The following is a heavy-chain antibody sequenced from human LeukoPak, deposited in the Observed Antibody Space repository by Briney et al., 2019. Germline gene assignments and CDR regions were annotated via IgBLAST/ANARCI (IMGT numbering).Heavy chain of an antibody. V-gene: IGHV4-61*02. J-gene: IGHJ4*02. CDR3: AASLWFGIYPDY. Sequence: SETLSLTCNVSGGSISSGSNYWSWIRQPAGKGLEWIGRFYSSGSTNYNPSLKSRVTISVDTPKNQFSLKLTSVTAADTAVYYCAASLWFGIYPDYWGQGSLVTVSS. CDR2: FYSSGST. D-gene: IGHD3-10*01. CDR1: GGSISSGSNY.